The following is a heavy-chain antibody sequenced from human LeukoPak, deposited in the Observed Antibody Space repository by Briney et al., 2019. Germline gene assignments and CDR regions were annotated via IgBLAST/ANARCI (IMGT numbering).Heavy chain of an antibody. CDR3: ARDSWGIAVALYYYMDV. V-gene: IGHV4-34*01. J-gene: IGHJ6*03. Sequence: SETLSLTCAVYGGSFSGYYWSWIRQPPGKGLEWIGEINHSGSTNYNPSLKSRVTISVDTSKNQFSLKLSSVTAADTAVYYCARDSWGIAVALYYYMDVWGKGTTVTVSS. CDR2: INHSGST. D-gene: IGHD6-19*01. CDR1: GGSFSGYY.